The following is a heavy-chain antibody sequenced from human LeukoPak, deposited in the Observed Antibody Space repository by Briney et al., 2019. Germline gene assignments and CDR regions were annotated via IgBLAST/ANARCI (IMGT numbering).Heavy chain of an antibody. Sequence: ASVKVSCKASGYTFTSYAMHWVRQAPGQGLEWMGWISAYNGNTNYAQKLPGRVTMTTDTSTSTAYMELRSLRSDDTAVYYCARGRAAASFSGPNWFDPWGQGTLVTVSS. CDR1: GYTFTSYA. CDR2: ISAYNGNT. D-gene: IGHD6-13*01. V-gene: IGHV1-18*01. CDR3: ARGRAAASFSGPNWFDP. J-gene: IGHJ5*02.